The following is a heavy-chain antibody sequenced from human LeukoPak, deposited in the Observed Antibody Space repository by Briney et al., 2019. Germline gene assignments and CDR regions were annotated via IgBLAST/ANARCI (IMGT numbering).Heavy chain of an antibody. J-gene: IGHJ4*02. CDR3: ATNAEGIVVVPAAFDY. CDR2: FDPEDGET. V-gene: IGHV1-24*01. CDR1: GYTLTELS. Sequence: ASVKVSCKVSGYTLTELSMHWVRQAPGKGLEWMGGFDPEDGETIYAQKFQGRVTMTEDTSTDTAYMELSSLRSEDTAVYYCATNAEGIVVVPAAFDYWGQGTLVTVSS. D-gene: IGHD2-2*01.